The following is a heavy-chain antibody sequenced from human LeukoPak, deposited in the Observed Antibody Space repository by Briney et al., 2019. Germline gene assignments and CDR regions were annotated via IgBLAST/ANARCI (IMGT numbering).Heavy chain of an antibody. Sequence: SETLSLTCAVYGGSFSSYYWSWIRQPPGKGLEWVGEINHSGSTNYNPSLKSRVTISVDTSKNQFSLKLSSVTAADTAVYYCARIELVRGSYGMDVGGKGTTVTVS. J-gene: IGHJ6*04. CDR2: INHSGST. CDR3: ARIELVRGSYGMDV. V-gene: IGHV4-34*01. D-gene: IGHD3-10*01. CDR1: GGSFSSYY.